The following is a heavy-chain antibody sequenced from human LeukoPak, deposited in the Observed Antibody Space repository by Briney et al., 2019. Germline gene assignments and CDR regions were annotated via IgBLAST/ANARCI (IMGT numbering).Heavy chain of an antibody. CDR2: IIPILGIA. J-gene: IGHJ4*02. D-gene: IGHD3-22*01. CDR3: ARTPWYYDSSGYYYDY. CDR1: GGTFSSYA. Sequence: ASVKVSCKASGGTFSSYAISWVRQAPGQGLEWMGRIIPILGIANYAQKFQGRVTITADKSTSIAYMELSSLRSEDTAVYYCARTPWYYDSSGYYYDYWGQGTLVTVSS. V-gene: IGHV1-69*04.